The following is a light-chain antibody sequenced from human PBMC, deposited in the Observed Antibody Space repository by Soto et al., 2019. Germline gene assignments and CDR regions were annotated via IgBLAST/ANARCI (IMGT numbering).Light chain of an antibody. J-gene: IGLJ2*01. V-gene: IGLV2-14*01. Sequence: QSALTQPASVSGSPGQSITIPCTGTSSDVGAYNHVSWYQQHPGKAPKLTIYDVTNRPSGVSNRFSGSKSGNTASLTISGLQAEDEADYHCSSYTTSSTVVFGGGTKLTVL. CDR3: SSYTTSSTVV. CDR1: SSDVGAYNH. CDR2: DVT.